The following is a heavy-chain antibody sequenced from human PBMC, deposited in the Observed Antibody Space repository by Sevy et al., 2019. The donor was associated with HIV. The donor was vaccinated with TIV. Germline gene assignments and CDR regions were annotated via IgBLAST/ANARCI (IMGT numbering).Heavy chain of an antibody. CDR3: ARVLRYFDWLLGGAFDI. J-gene: IGHJ3*02. D-gene: IGHD3-9*01. V-gene: IGHV1-8*01. CDR1: GYTFTSYD. Sequence: ASVKVSCKVSGYTFTSYDINWVRQATGQGLEWMGWMNPNSGNTGYAQKFQGRVTMTRNTSISTAYMELSSLRSEDTAVYYCARVLRYFDWLLGGAFDIWGQGTMVTVSS. CDR2: MNPNSGNT.